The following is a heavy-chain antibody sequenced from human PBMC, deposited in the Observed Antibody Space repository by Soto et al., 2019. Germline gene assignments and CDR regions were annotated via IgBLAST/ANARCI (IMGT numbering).Heavy chain of an antibody. Sequence: SETLSLTCTVSGGSISSYYWSWIRQPPGKGLEWIGYIYYSGSTNYNPSLKSRVTISVDTSKNEFSLRLSSVTAADTAVYHCARQMFIGGMDVWGQGTTVTVSS. CDR3: ARQMFIGGMDV. CDR1: GGSISSYY. J-gene: IGHJ6*02. V-gene: IGHV4-59*08. CDR2: IYYSGST. D-gene: IGHD2-15*01.